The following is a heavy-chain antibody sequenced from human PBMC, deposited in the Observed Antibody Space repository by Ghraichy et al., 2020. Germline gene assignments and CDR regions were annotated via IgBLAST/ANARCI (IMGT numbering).Heavy chain of an antibody. V-gene: IGHV3-23*01. Sequence: GGSLRLSCAASGFTFSSYAMSWVRQAPGKGLEWVSAISGSGGSTYYADSVKGRFTISRDNSKNTLYLQMNSLRAEDTAVYYCAKIEAVAGPPYPYYYYYGMDVWGQGTTVTVSS. D-gene: IGHD6-19*01. CDR2: ISGSGGST. CDR1: GFTFSSYA. J-gene: IGHJ6*02. CDR3: AKIEAVAGPPYPYYYYYGMDV.